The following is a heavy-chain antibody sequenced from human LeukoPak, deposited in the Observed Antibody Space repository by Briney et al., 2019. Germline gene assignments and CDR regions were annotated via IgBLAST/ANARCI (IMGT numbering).Heavy chain of an antibody. CDR2: ISYDGSNK. J-gene: IGHJ4*02. V-gene: IGHV3-30*01. D-gene: IGHD2-2*02. Sequence: GGSLRLSCAASGFTFSSYAMHWVRQAPGKGLEWVAVISYDGSNKYYADSVKGRFTISRDNSKNTLYLQMNSLRAEDTAVYYCARGPVIVVVPAAIEDWGQGTLVTVSS. CDR1: GFTFSSYA. CDR3: ARGPVIVVVPAAIED.